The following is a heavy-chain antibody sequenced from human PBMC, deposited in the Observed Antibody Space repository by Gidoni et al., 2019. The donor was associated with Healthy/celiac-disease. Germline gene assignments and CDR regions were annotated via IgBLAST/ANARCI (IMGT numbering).Heavy chain of an antibody. CDR3: ARAGDITGATWDYYYYMDV. CDR2: IIPIFGTP. V-gene: IGHV1-69*01. D-gene: IGHD1-7*01. Sequence: QVQLVQSGAEVKKPGSSVKVSCKASGGTFSSYAISWVRQAPGQGLEWMGAIIPIFGTPTYAQKFQGRVTITADESTSTAYMELSSLRSEDTAVYYCARAGDITGATWDYYYYMDVWGKGTTVTVSS. J-gene: IGHJ6*03. CDR1: GGTFSSYA.